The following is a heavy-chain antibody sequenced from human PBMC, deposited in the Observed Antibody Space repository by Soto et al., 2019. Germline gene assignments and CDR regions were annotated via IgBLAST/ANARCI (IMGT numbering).Heavy chain of an antibody. CDR1: GGSISSYY. CDR2: VHSSGNS. CDR3: ARGGGLTPNSDY. V-gene: IGHV4-59*01. D-gene: IGHD2-15*01. J-gene: IGHJ4*02. Sequence: SETLSLTCTVSGGSISSYYWSWIRQPPGKGLEWIGYVHSSGNSNYNPSLKSRVTASADTSKNRFSLRLNSVTAADTAVYYCARGGGLTPNSDYWGQGTLVTVSS.